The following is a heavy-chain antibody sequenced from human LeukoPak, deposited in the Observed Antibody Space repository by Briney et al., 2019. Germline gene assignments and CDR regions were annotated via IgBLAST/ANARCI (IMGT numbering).Heavy chain of an antibody. CDR2: ISYDGSNK. Sequence: GRSLRLSCAASGFTFSSYAMHWVRQAPGKGLEWVAVISYDGSNKYYADSVKGRFTISRDNAKNSLYLQMNSLRAEDTAVYYCAPRITIAGVGFDYWGRGTLVTVSS. J-gene: IGHJ4*02. D-gene: IGHD3-9*01. CDR3: APRITIAGVGFDY. V-gene: IGHV3-30-3*01. CDR1: GFTFSSYA.